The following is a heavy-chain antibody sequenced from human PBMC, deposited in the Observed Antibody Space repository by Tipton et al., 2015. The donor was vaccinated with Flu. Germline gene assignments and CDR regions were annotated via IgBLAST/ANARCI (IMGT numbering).Heavy chain of an antibody. CDR2: INPNSGGT. D-gene: IGHD4-23*01. V-gene: IGHV1-2*04. CDR1: GYTFTGYY. CDR3: ARDSTVATDYYYYYGMDV. J-gene: IGHJ6*02. Sequence: QLVQSGAEVKKPGASVKVSCEASGYTFTGYYMHWVRQAPGQGLEWMGWINPNSGGTNYAQKFQGWVTMTRDTSISTAYMELSRLRSDDTAVYYCARDSTVATDYYYYYGMDVWGQGTTVTVSS.